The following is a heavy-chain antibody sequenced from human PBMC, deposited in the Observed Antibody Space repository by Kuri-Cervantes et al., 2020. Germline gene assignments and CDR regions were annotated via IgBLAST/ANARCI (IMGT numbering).Heavy chain of an antibody. J-gene: IGHJ3*02. D-gene: IGHD5-18*01. Sequence: SLKISCAASGFTFDDYVMYWVRQAPGKGLEWVSGISWSSGSIGYADSVKGRFTISRDNAKNSLYLQMNSLRDEDTAVYYCARDHRYSYGLFDDAFDIWGQGTMVTVSS. V-gene: IGHV3-9*01. CDR3: ARDHRYSYGLFDDAFDI. CDR1: GFTFDDYV. CDR2: ISWSSGSI.